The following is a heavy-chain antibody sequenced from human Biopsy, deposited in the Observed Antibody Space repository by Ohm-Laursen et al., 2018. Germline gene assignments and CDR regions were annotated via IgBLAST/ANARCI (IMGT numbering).Heavy chain of an antibody. V-gene: IGHV1-69*08. CDR2: IIPILRTT. J-gene: IGHJ4*02. Sequence: SSVKVSCKASSYTFTDYNIHWMRQAPGQGLEWMGRIIPILRTTTYAPKFQGRVTFTADKSSSTAYLELSSLTSEDTAMFYCAREAIGYQLPCDDWGQGTLVTVSS. CDR1: SYTFTDYN. D-gene: IGHD2-15*01. CDR3: AREAIGYQLPCDD.